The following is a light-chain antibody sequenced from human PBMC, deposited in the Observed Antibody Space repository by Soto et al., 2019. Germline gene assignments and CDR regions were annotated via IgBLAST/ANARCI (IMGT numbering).Light chain of an antibody. CDR3: QQYGSEHPTYT. V-gene: IGKV3-20*01. Sequence: EIVLTQSPGTLSLSPGERATLSCRASQSVSSSYLAWYQQKPGQAHRLLIYGASSRATGIPDTFSGSGTGSDCSVTISILDPEDYAVYYCQQYGSEHPTYTFGQGTQLEIK. CDR2: GAS. CDR1: QSVSSSY. J-gene: IGKJ2*01.